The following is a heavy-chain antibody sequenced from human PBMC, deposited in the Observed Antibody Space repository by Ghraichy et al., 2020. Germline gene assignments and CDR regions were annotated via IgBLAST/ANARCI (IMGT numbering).Heavy chain of an antibody. J-gene: IGHJ5*02. CDR2: INHSGST. CDR3: ARGNWGYCSGGSCYPRRGWFDP. D-gene: IGHD2-15*01. Sequence: SETLSLTCAVYGGSFSGYYWSWIRQPPGKGLEWIGEINHSGSTNYNPSLKSRVTISVDTSKNQFSLKLSSVTAADTAVYYCARGNWGYCSGGSCYPRRGWFDPWGQGTLVTVSS. V-gene: IGHV4-34*01. CDR1: GGSFSGYY.